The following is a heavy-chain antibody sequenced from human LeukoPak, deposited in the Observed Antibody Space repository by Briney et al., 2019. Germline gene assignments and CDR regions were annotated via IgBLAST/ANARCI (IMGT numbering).Heavy chain of an antibody. J-gene: IGHJ6*03. Sequence: SETLSLTCTVSGGSISRYYWSWIRQPPGKGLEWIGYIYYNGNTNYNPSLNSRVTISVDTSKNQFSLKLTSVTAADTAVYYCARGGPSGTYYYYYMDIWGKGTTVTVSS. CDR2: IYYNGNT. D-gene: IGHD3-10*01. CDR1: GGSISRYY. V-gene: IGHV4-59*12. CDR3: ARGGPSGTYYYYYMDI.